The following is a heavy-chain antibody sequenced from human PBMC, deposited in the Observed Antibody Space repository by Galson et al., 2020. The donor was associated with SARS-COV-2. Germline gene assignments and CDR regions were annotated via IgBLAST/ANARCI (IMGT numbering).Heavy chain of an antibody. Sequence: SETLSLTCTVSGGSISSGGYYWSWIRQHPGKGLEWIGYIYYSGSTYYNPSLKSRVTISVDTSKNQFSLKLSSVTAADTAVYYCARLLSMIWYFDLWGRGTLVTVSS. D-gene: IGHD3-10*01. CDR1: GGSISSGGYY. V-gene: IGHV4-31*03. CDR3: ARLLSMIWYFDL. CDR2: IYYSGST. J-gene: IGHJ2*01.